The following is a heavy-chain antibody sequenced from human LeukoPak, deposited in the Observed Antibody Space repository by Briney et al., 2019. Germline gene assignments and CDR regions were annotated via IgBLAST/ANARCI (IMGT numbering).Heavy chain of an antibody. CDR3: ASGVYYYGSGKGTYYFDY. CDR1: GGSFSGYY. D-gene: IGHD3-10*01. CDR2: INHSGST. V-gene: IGHV4-34*01. J-gene: IGHJ4*02. Sequence: PSETLSLTCAVYGGSFSGYYWSWIRQPPGKGLEWIGEINHSGSTNYNPSLKSRVTISVDTSKNQFSLKLSSVTAADTAVYYCASGVYYYGSGKGTYYFDYWGQGTLVTVSS.